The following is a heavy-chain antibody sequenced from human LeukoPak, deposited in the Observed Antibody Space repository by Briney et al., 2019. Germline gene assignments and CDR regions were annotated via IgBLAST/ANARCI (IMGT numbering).Heavy chain of an antibody. Sequence: GGSLRLSCAASGFTFSSYWMHWVRQAPGKGLVWVSRINTDGSTTNYADSVKGRFTISRDDAKNTLYLQMNGLRADDTAVYYCARDRGGSSFDYWGQGTLVTVSS. V-gene: IGHV3-74*01. J-gene: IGHJ4*02. CDR2: INTDGSTT. CDR1: GFTFSSYW. D-gene: IGHD3-16*01. CDR3: ARDRGGSSFDY.